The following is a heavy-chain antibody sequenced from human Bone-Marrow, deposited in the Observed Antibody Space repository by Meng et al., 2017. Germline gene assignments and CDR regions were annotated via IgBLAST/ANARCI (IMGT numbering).Heavy chain of an antibody. CDR1: NFTLSIYA. V-gene: IGHV3-7*01. Sequence: GESLKISCATSNFTLSIYAMTWVRQAPGKGLEWVANINEDGRRINCVDSVKGRFTISRDNAKNSLYLQMNSLRAEDTAVYYCARDVSRSLEDYWGQGTLVTVSS. CDR2: INEDGRRI. J-gene: IGHJ4*02. CDR3: ARDVSRSLEDY.